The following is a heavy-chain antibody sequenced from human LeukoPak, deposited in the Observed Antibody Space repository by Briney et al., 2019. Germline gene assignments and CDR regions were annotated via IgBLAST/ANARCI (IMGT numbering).Heavy chain of an antibody. CDR3: AKGRSYSYTAHPFDY. D-gene: IGHD1-26*01. CDR2: ISWNSGSI. Sequence: TGGSLRLSCAASGFTFDDYAMHWARQAPGKGLEWVSGISWNSGSIGYVDSVKGRFTISRDSAKSSLYLQMNSLRAEDMAVYYCAKGRSYSYTAHPFDYWGQGTLVTVSS. J-gene: IGHJ4*02. CDR1: GFTFDDYA. V-gene: IGHV3-9*03.